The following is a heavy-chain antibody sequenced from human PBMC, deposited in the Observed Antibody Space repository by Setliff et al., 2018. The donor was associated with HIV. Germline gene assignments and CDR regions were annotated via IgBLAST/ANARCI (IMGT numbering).Heavy chain of an antibody. D-gene: IGHD3-9*01. J-gene: IGHJ2*01. V-gene: IGHV4-61*02. CDR2: IYPTGST. CDR3: TRDTGYILSGYRPHWYVDL. CDR1: GDSISSGNYY. Sequence: PSETLSLTCTFSGDSISSGNYYWSWIRQPAGKGLEWIGRIYPTGSTNYNPSLKSRVTISSDTSKNLFSLKLTTVTAADAAVYYCTRDTGYILSGYRPHWYVDLWGRGTRVTVS.